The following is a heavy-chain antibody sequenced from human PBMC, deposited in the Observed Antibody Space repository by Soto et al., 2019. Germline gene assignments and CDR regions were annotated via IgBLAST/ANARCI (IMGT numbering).Heavy chain of an antibody. Sequence: EASVKVSCKASGYTFSNYDINWVRQATGQGLEWMGWLNPNTDKTGSAQKFQGRVTMTRNTSISTAYLELSGLRSDDTAVYYCARGIKGLPPSAFDIWGQGTRVTVPS. J-gene: IGHJ3*02. V-gene: IGHV1-8*01. CDR2: LNPNTDKT. CDR1: GYTFSNYD. D-gene: IGHD5-12*01. CDR3: ARGIKGLPPSAFDI.